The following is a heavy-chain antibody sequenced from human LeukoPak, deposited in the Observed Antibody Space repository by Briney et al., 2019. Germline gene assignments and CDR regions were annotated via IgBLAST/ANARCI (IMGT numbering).Heavy chain of an antibody. J-gene: IGHJ6*02. V-gene: IGHV3-74*01. Sequence: GGSLRLSCAASGFTFSSYWTHWVRQAPGKGLVWVSRINSDGSTTNYADSVKGRFTISRDNAKNMLYLQMNSLRAEDTAVYYCARIALYDDTAFYSGYYYYYYPMDVWGQGTTVTVSS. CDR3: ARIALYDDTAFYSGYYYYYYPMDV. CDR2: INSDGSTT. D-gene: IGHD3-9*01. CDR1: GFTFSSYW.